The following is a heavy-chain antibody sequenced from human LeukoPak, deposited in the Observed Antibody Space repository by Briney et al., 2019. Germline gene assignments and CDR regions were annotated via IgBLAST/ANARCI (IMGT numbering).Heavy chain of an antibody. CDR1: GGTFSSYA. J-gene: IGHJ5*02. D-gene: IGHD6-19*01. CDR3: ARVGVYSSGWFDP. V-gene: IGHV1-69*04. Sequence: ASVKVSCKASGGTFSSYAISWVRQAPGQGLEWMGRIIPILGIANYAQRFQGRVTITADKSTSTAYMELSSLRSEDTAVYYCARVGVYSSGWFDPWGQGTLVTVSS. CDR2: IIPILGIA.